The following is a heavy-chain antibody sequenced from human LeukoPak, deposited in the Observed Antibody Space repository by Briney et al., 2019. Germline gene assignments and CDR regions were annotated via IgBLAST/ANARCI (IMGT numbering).Heavy chain of an antibody. V-gene: IGHV3-7*04. Sequence: GGSLRLSCVASGFPFSSYWMTWVRQAPEKGLEWVANIKQDGSKKSYVDSVKGRFTISRDNAKNSLYLQMNSLRAEDTAIYYCTRVGYIDEGIDYWGQGTLVTVSS. CDR3: TRVGYIDEGIDY. CDR1: GFPFSSYW. CDR2: IKQDGSKK. J-gene: IGHJ4*02. D-gene: IGHD5-24*01.